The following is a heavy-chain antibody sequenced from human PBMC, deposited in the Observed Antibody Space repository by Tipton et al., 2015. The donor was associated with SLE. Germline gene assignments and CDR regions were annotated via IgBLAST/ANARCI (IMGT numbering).Heavy chain of an antibody. Sequence: LRLSCDVSGASLTSHYWNWIRQTPGKELEWIGYVYVYTYGSTNYNPSLKSRVTISVDMSKNQFSLQLSSVTAADTAVYYCARAGGSGWPQHDYWGPGTLVTVSS. CDR2: VYVYTYGST. D-gene: IGHD6-19*01. V-gene: IGHV4-4*08. J-gene: IGHJ4*02. CDR3: ARAGGSGWPQHDY. CDR1: GASLTSHY.